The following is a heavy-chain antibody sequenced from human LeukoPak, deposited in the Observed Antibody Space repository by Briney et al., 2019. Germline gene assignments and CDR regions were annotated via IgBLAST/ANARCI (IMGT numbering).Heavy chain of an antibody. J-gene: IGHJ5*02. V-gene: IGHV4-34*01. CDR1: GGSISSYY. Sequence: KPSETLSLTCTVSGGSISSYYWSWIRQPPGKGLEWIGEINHSGSTNYNPSLKSRVTISVDTSKNQFSLKLSSVTAADTAVYYCARVRYCSSTSCPWGQGTLVTVSS. CDR2: INHSGST. D-gene: IGHD2-2*01. CDR3: ARVRYCSSTSCP.